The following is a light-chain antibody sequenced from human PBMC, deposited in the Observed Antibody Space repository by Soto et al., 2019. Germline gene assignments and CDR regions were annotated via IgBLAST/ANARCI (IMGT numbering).Light chain of an antibody. V-gene: IGKV3-20*01. J-gene: IGKJ1*01. CDR3: QQYGSYPKT. CDR1: QSVSNNY. Sequence: EIVLTQSPGTLSLSPGERATLSCRASQSVSNNYLAWYQQKPGQAPRLLIYDASSRATGIPDRFSGSGSGTDFTLTISRLEPEDFAVYYCQQYGSYPKTFGQGTKVDIK. CDR2: DAS.